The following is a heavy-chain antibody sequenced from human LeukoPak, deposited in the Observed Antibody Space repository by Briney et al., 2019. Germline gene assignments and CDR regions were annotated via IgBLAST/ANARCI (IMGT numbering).Heavy chain of an antibody. CDR1: GFTFSSYE. J-gene: IGHJ4*02. V-gene: IGHV3-48*03. CDR3: ARDLYDSSGCFDY. Sequence: GGSLRLSCAASGFTFSSYEMNWVRQAPGKGLEWVSYISSSGSTIYYADSVKGRFTISRDNAKNSLYLQMNSLRAEDTAVYYCARDLYDSSGCFDYWGQGTLVTVSS. D-gene: IGHD3-22*01. CDR2: ISSSGSTI.